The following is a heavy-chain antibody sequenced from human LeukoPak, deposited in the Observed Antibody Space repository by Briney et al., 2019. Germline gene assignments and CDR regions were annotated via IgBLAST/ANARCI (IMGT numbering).Heavy chain of an antibody. J-gene: IGHJ4*02. Sequence: GGSLRLSCAASGFIFDNYGMTWVRQAPGKGLEWVSGLNWNGGSTGYADSVKGRFTISRDNAKNSLYLHMNGLRPEDTAVYRCAGSRSSGGYGGADYWGQGTLVAVSS. CDR1: GFIFDNYG. D-gene: IGHD1-26*01. V-gene: IGHV3-20*01. CDR3: AGSRSSGGYGGADY. CDR2: LNWNGGST.